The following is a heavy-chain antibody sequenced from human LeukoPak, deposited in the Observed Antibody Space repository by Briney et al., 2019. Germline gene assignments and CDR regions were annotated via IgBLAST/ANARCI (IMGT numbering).Heavy chain of an antibody. CDR3: AREGGSYYYWFDP. CDR2: VFYSGST. CDR1: GGSISNYY. V-gene: IGHV4-59*01. J-gene: IGHJ5*02. D-gene: IGHD1-26*01. Sequence: PSETLSLTCTVSGGSISNYYWSWIRQPPGKGLEWIGNVFYSGSTNYSPSLKSRVTISLDTSKSQFSLRLTSVTAADTAVYYCAREGGSYYYWFDPWGQGNLVTVSS.